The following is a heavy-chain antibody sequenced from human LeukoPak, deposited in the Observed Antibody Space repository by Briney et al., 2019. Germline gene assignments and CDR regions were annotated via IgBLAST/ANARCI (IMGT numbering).Heavy chain of an antibody. Sequence: SETLSLTCTVSGGSISSHCWSWIRQPPGKGLEWIGYIYYSGSTNYNPSLKSRVTISVDTSKNHFSLKLSSVTAADTAVYYCARDPGGGGLDYWGQGTLVTVSS. CDR2: IYYSGST. D-gene: IGHD2-15*01. J-gene: IGHJ4*02. CDR3: ARDPGGGGLDY. CDR1: GGSISSHC. V-gene: IGHV4-59*11.